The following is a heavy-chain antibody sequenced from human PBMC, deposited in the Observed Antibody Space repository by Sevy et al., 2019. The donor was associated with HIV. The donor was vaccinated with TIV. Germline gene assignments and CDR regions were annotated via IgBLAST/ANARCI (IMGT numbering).Heavy chain of an antibody. Sequence: GESLKISCKGSGYSFTSYWIGWVRQMPGKGLEWMGIIYPGDSDTRCSPSFQGQVTISADKSISTAYLTWSSLKASDTAMYYCAREKSYYYDSSGYDPSPANYWGQGTLVTVSS. D-gene: IGHD3-22*01. CDR1: GYSFTSYW. V-gene: IGHV5-51*01. J-gene: IGHJ4*02. CDR2: IYPGDSDT. CDR3: AREKSYYYDSSGYDPSPANY.